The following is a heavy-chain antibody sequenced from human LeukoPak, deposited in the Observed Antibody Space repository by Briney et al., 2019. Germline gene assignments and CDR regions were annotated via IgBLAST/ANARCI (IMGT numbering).Heavy chain of an antibody. CDR1: GGTFSSYA. J-gene: IGHJ6*03. D-gene: IGHD3-22*01. CDR2: IIPILGIA. Sequence: SVKVSCKASGGTFSSYAISWVRQAPGQGLEWMGRIIPILGIANYAQKFQGRVTITADESTSTAYMELSSLRSEDTAVYYCARGYYDSSGYYQRNYYYHMDVWGKGTTVTVSS. V-gene: IGHV1-69*04. CDR3: ARGYYDSSGYYQRNYYYHMDV.